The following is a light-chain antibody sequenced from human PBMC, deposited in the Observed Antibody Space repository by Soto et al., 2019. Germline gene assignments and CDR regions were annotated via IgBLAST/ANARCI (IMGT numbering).Light chain of an antibody. V-gene: IGLV1-40*01. J-gene: IGLJ1*01. CDR2: RNN. CDR3: QSHDRALNVYL. CDR1: SSNIGAPYD. Sequence: QSVLTQSPSVSGAPGQTVVISCSGSSSNIGAPYDVNWYRQIPGTAPKLLIYRNNNRPSGVPDRFSASTSGTSASLAITGLQAEDEADYYCQSHDRALNVYLFGTGTKLTVL.